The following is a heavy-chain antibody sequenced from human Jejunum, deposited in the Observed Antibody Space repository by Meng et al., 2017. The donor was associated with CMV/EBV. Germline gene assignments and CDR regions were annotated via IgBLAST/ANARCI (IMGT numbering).Heavy chain of an antibody. J-gene: IGHJ4*02. CDR1: GYSFTNYG. CDR2: ISPYNGDT. V-gene: IGHV1-18*01. D-gene: IGHD3/OR15-3a*01. CDR3: TRDGLQYTEGSSY. Sequence: QVRLVQSGGEVKTPGDSVKVSCKASGYSFTNYGITWIRQAPGQGLEYMGWISPYNGDTNYGQNFQGRMTMTTDTSTTTAYMELRSLRSDDTALYYCTRDGLQYTEGSSYWGQGTLVTVSS.